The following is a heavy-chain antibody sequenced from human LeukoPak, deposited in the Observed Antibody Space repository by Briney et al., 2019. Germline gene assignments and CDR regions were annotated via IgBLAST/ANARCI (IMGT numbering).Heavy chain of an antibody. Sequence: PGGSLRLSCAASGFTVSGNYMSWVRQAPGKGLEWVSVIYSGGDTYYADSVKGRFTISRDNSKNTLYLQMNSPRAEDTAVYYCARFRGRSSGWSNWFDPWGQGTLVTVSS. J-gene: IGHJ5*02. CDR3: ARFRGRSSGWSNWFDP. D-gene: IGHD6-19*01. CDR1: GFTVSGNY. CDR2: IYSGGDT. V-gene: IGHV3-66*01.